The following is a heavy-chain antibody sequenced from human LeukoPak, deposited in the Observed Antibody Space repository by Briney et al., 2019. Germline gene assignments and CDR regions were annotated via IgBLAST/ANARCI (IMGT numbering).Heavy chain of an antibody. CDR3: ARVKAVAGTRLGSPFDY. CDR2: INPNSGGT. Sequence: GASVKVSSKASGYTFTGYYMPWVRQAPGQGLEWLGRINPNSGGTNYAQKFQGRVSMTMDTSISTAYMELSRLRSDDTAVYYCARVKAVAGTRLGSPFDYWGQGTLVTVSS. D-gene: IGHD6-19*01. CDR1: GYTFTGYY. V-gene: IGHV1-2*06. J-gene: IGHJ4*02.